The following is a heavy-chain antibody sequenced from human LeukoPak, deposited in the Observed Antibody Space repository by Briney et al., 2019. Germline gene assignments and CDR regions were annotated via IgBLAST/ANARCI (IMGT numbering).Heavy chain of an antibody. D-gene: IGHD1-26*01. CDR1: GFTFINYA. Sequence: GGSLRLSCEASGFTFINYAMNWVRQAPEKGLEWVSTVSGPGTTTYYADSVKGRFTVSRDNSKNTVFLQMDSLRAEDTAVYYCATRRSGSYFATFDYWGQGILVTVSS. V-gene: IGHV3-23*01. CDR3: ATRRSGSYFATFDY. CDR2: VSGPGTTT. J-gene: IGHJ4*02.